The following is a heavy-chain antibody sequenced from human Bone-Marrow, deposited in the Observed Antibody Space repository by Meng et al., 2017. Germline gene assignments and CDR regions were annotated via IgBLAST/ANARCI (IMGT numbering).Heavy chain of an antibody. Sequence: QVQLVQSGAEVKKPGSSVKVSCKASGGTFTSYYMHWVRQAPGQGLEWMAWLGAHPGDTSHAPKFLGRVTVTADTATATAYMELRSLRSDDTAVYYCARGTPGRSYCDYWGLGTLVTVSS. V-gene: IGHV1-18*04. D-gene: IGHD3-10*01. CDR1: GGTFTSYY. CDR3: ARGTPGRSYCDY. J-gene: IGHJ4*02. CDR2: LGAHPGDT.